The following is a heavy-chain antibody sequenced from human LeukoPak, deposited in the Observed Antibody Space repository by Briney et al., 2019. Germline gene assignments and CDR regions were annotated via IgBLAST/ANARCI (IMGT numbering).Heavy chain of an antibody. CDR2: IYYSGST. CDR1: GGSISSGGYY. J-gene: IGHJ5*02. V-gene: IGHV4-31*03. CDR3: ARDLEEGWFDP. Sequence: SETLSLTCTVSGGSISSGGYYWSWIRQHPGKGLEWIGYIYYSGSTYYNPSLKSRVTFSVDTSKNQFSLKLSSVTAADTAVYYCARDLEEGWFDPWGQGTLVTVSS.